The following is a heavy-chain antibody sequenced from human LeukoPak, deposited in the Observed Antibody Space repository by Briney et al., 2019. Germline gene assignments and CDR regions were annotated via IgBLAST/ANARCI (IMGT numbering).Heavy chain of an antibody. CDR2: IYYSGST. V-gene: IGHV4-59*01. CDR1: GGSISRYY. D-gene: IGHD4-17*01. J-gene: IGHJ5*02. Sequence: SETLSLTCTVSGGSISRYYWSWIRQPPGRGLEWIGYIYYSGSTDYNPSLRSRVTISVDTSKNQFSLKLSSVTAADTAVYYCARDGNGEAFDPWSQGTLVTVSS. CDR3: ARDGNGEAFDP.